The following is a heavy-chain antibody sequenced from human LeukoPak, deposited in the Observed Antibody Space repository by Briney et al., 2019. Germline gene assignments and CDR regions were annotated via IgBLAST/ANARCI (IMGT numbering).Heavy chain of an antibody. J-gene: IGHJ4*02. D-gene: IGHD1-7*01. CDR3: ARDHSNWNYAPDF. CDR2: ISASNGNT. Sequence: ASVKVSCKASGYTFTSYGISWVRQAPGQGLEWMGWISASNGNTNYAQKFRDRVTMSTDTSTGTVYLDVRSLTSDDTAVYYCARDHSNWNYAPDFWGQGTLVIVSS. CDR1: GYTFTSYG. V-gene: IGHV1-18*01.